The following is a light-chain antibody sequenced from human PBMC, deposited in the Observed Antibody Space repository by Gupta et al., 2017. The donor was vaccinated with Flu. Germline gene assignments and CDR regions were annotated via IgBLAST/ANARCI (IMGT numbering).Light chain of an antibody. CDR3: QQYNDWPPYS. J-gene: IGKJ2*03. CDR2: RAS. V-gene: IGKV3-15*01. CDR1: QRLSSN. Sequence: EIVMTQSPATLSVSPGERATLSCRASQRLSSNLAWYQQKPGQAPRLLIYRASTRATGVPDRFSGRGSGTEFTLTISSLQSEDFAVYYCQQYNDWPPYSFGQGTKLEIK.